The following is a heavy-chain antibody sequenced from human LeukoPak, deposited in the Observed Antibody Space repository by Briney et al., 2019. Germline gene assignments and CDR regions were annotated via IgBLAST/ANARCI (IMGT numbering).Heavy chain of an antibody. CDR2: IYDSGST. D-gene: IGHD2-15*01. V-gene: IGHV4-39*07. CDR3: AQNRLSSGGYPSFEY. J-gene: IGHJ4*02. CDR1: GGSIRSSYYY. Sequence: SETLSLTCTVSGGSIRSSYYYWGWIRQPPGKGLEWIGSIYDSGSTYYNPSLKSRVTISVDTSKNQFSLNLSSVTAADTAVYYCAQNRLSSGGYPSFEYWGQGTLVTVSS.